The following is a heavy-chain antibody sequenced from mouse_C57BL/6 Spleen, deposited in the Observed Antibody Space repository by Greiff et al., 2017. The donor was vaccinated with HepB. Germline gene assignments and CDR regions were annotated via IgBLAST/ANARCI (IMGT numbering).Heavy chain of an antibody. J-gene: IGHJ4*01. V-gene: IGHV5-4*03. CDR3: ARAAYYYGSSEDAMDY. CDR1: GFTFSSYA. D-gene: IGHD1-1*01. CDR2: ISDGGSYT. Sequence: EVNLVESGGGLVKPGGSLKLSCAASGFTFSSYAMSWVRQTPEKRLEWVATISDGGSYTYYPDNVKGRFTISRDNAKNNLYLQMSHLKSEDTAMYYCARAAYYYGSSEDAMDYWGQGTSVTVSS.